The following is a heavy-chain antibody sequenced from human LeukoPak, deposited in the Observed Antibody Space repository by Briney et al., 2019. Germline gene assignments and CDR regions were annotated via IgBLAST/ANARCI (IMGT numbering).Heavy chain of an antibody. CDR2: IYHSGST. J-gene: IGHJ6*02. CDR1: GGSISSGGYS. CDR3: ARDRGYYYGMDV. Sequence: SETLSLTCAVSGGSISSGGYSWSWIRQPPGKGLEWIGCIYHSGSTYYNPSLKSRVTISVDRSKNQFSLKLSSVTAADTAVYYCARDRGYYYGMDVWGQGTTVTVSS. V-gene: IGHV4-30-2*01.